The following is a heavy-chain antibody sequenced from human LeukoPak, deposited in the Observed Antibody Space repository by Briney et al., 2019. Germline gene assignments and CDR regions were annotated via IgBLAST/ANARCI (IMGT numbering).Heavy chain of an antibody. Sequence: GGSLRLSCAASGFTFSNHWMHWVRQAPGKGLVWVSRINIDGSDTRYADSVKGRFTISRDNAKNTLYLQMNTLRAEDMAVYYCARETAVSGGIFFDYWGRGTLVTVSS. V-gene: IGHV3-74*01. CDR1: GFTFSNHW. CDR2: INIDGSDT. J-gene: IGHJ4*02. D-gene: IGHD3-10*01. CDR3: ARETAVSGGIFFDY.